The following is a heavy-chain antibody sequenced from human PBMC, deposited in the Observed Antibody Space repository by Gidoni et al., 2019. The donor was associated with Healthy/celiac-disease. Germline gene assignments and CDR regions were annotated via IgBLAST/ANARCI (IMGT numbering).Heavy chain of an antibody. D-gene: IGHD2-15*01. CDR2: IRYDGSNK. CDR3: AKDDYCSGGSCYARDAFDI. CDR1: GFTFSSYG. V-gene: IGHV3-30*02. J-gene: IGHJ3*02. Sequence: QVQLVESGGGVVQPGGSLRLSCAASGFTFSSYGMHWVRQAPGKGLEWVAFIRYDGSNKYYADSVKGRFTISRDNSKNTLYLQMNSLRAEDTAVYYCAKDDYCSGGSCYARDAFDIWGQGTMVTVSS.